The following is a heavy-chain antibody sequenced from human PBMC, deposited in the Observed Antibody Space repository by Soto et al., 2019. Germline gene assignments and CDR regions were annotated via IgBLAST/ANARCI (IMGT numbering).Heavy chain of an antibody. CDR3: VFGVVVPFDY. CDR2: INAGNGDT. CDR1: GYTFSTYA. V-gene: IGHV1-3*01. Sequence: ASVKVSCKASGYTFSTYAMHWVRQAPGQRLEWMGWINAGNGDTKYSQKFQGRVTITRDTSASTAYMELSSLRSEDTAVYYCVFGVVVPFDYWGQGTLVTVSS. J-gene: IGHJ4*02. D-gene: IGHD3-3*01.